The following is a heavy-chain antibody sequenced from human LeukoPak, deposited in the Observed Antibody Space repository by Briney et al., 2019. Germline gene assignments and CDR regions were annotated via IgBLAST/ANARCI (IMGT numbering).Heavy chain of an antibody. CDR3: AKRTSNDSPPSFDY. V-gene: IGHV3-30-3*02. J-gene: IGHJ4*02. CDR2: ISYDGSNK. Sequence: GRSLRLSCAASGFTFSSYAMHWVRQAPGKGLEWVAVISYDGSNKYYADSVKGRFTISRDNSKNTLYLQMNSLRAEDTALYYCAKRTSNDSPPSFDYWGQGTLVTVSS. CDR1: GFTFSSYA. D-gene: IGHD2-15*01.